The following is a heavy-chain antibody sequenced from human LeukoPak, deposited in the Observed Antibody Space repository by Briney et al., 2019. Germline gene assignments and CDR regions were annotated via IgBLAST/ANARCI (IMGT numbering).Heavy chain of an antibody. CDR3: ARAACSGGSCYSLAEYFQH. Sequence: PSETLSLTCTVSGGSIRTGAYYWSWIRQPPGKGLEWIGYIYYSGNTYYSPSLKSQVTISVDTSKNQFSLKLSSVTAADTAVYYCARAACSGGSCYSLAEYFQHWGQGTLVTVSS. V-gene: IGHV4-30-4*01. J-gene: IGHJ1*01. CDR2: IYYSGNT. D-gene: IGHD2-15*01. CDR1: GGSIRTGAYY.